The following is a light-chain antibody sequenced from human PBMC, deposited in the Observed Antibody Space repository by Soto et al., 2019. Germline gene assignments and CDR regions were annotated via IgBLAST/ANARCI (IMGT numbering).Light chain of an antibody. Sequence: DVVVTQSPLSLPVTLGQPASISCRSSQSLIHSDGNTYLHWFQQRPGQSPRRLIYHVSIRDSGVPDRFGGSGSGTDFTLEISRVEAEDVGVYYCMQGRHWPYTFGPGTTVDIK. CDR3: MQGRHWPYT. V-gene: IGKV2-30*02. CDR1: QSLIHSDGNTY. J-gene: IGKJ3*01. CDR2: HVS.